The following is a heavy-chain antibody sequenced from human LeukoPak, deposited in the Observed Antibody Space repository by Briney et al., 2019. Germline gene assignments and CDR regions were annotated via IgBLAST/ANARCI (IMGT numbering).Heavy chain of an antibody. CDR3: ARRYDSSGYPPYYYMDV. CDR1: GYTFTSYG. CDR2: ISAYNGNT. D-gene: IGHD3-22*01. J-gene: IGHJ6*03. Sequence: VSVKVSCKASGYTFTSYGISWVRQAPGQGLEWMGWISAYNGNTNYAQKLQGRVTMTTDTSTSTAYMELRSLRSDDTAVYYCARRYDSSGYPPYYYMDVWGKGTTVTVSS. V-gene: IGHV1-18*01.